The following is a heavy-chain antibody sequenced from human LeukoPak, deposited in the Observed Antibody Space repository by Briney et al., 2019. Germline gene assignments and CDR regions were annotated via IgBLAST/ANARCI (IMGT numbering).Heavy chain of an antibody. V-gene: IGHV3-23*01. CDR1: GLTFSSYA. J-gene: IGHJ4*02. D-gene: IGHD3-10*01. CDR2: ISGSGGST. CDR3: AKSWGFGDPFDY. Sequence: PGGSLRLSCAASGLTFSSYAMSWVRQAPGKGLEWVSAISGSGGSTYYADSVKGRFTISRDNSKNTLYLQMNSLRPEDTAVYYCAKSWGFGDPFDYWGQGTLVTVSS.